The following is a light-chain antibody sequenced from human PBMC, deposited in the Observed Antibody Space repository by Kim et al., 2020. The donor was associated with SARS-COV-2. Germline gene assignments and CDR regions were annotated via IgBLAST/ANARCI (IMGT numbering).Light chain of an antibody. V-gene: IGKV2-28*01. CDR3: MQALQTPFT. CDR1: QSLLHRNGYNY. CDR2: LGS. J-gene: IGKJ4*01. Sequence: IVMTQSPLSLPVTPGEPASISCRSSQSLLHRNGYNYLDWYLQKPGQSPQLLIYLGSNRASGVPDRFSGSGSDTDFTLKISRVEAEDVGLYYCMQALQTPFTFGGGTKVEIK.